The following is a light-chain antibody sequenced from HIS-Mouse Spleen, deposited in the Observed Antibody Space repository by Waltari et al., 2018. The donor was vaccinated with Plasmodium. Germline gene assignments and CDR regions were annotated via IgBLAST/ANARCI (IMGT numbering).Light chain of an antibody. CDR1: KLGYKY. CDR2: QDS. Sequence: SYELTQPPSVSVSPGQTASITCSGDKLGYKYARWYQQKPGQSPVLVIYQDSKRPSGIPERFSGSNSGNTATLTISGTQAMDEADYYCQAWDSSTVVFGGGTKLTVL. J-gene: IGLJ2*01. CDR3: QAWDSSTVV. V-gene: IGLV3-1*01.